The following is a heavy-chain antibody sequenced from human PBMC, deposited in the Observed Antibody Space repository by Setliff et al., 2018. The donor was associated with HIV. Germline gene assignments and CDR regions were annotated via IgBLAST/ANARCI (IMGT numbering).Heavy chain of an antibody. D-gene: IGHD3-3*01. V-gene: IGHV1-69*13. CDR2: IIPMFGTA. CDR1: GGTFSSYA. CDR3: ARGGSGYYDFWSGSSAFEY. Sequence: ASVKVSCKASGGTFSSYAINWVRQAPGQGLEWMGGIIPMFGTAHYAQKFQGRVTITADESTTTAYMELSSLRSEDTAVFYCARGGSGYYDFWSGSSAFEYWGQGTPVTVSS. J-gene: IGHJ4*02.